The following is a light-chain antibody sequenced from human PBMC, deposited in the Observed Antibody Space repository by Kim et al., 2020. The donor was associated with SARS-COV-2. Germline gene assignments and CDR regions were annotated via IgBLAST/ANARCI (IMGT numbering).Light chain of an antibody. V-gene: IGKV1-8*01. J-gene: IGKJ4*01. CDR3: QQYYSYPLT. Sequence: AIRMTQSQSLLSASTGDRVTITCRASQGISSYLAWYQQKPGKAPKLLIYAASTLQSGVPSRFSGSGSGTDFTLTISCLQSEDFATYYCQQYYSYPLTFGGGTKVDIK. CDR1: QGISSY. CDR2: AAS.